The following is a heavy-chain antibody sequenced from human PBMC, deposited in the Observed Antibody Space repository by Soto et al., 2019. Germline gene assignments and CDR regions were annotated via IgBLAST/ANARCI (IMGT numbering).Heavy chain of an antibody. CDR1: GGTFSSYT. V-gene: IGHV1-69*02. CDR2: IIPILGIA. J-gene: IGHJ4*02. CDR3: ASLEAVAATPADF. Sequence: GASVKVSCKASGGTFSSYTISWVRQAPGQGLEWMGRIIPILGIANYAQKFQGRVTITADKSTSTAYMELSSLRSEDTAVYYCASLEAVAATPADFWGQGIRVTVSS. D-gene: IGHD6-19*01.